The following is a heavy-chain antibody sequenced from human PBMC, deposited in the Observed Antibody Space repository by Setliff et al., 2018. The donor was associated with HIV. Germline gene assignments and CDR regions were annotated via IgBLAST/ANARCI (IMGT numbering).Heavy chain of an antibody. CDR2: LFYTGST. D-gene: IGHD3-9*01. V-gene: IGHV4-39*07. CDR1: GDSITSRNYH. Sequence: PSETLSLTCAVSGDSITSRNYHWDWVRQPPGKGLEWIGGLFYTGSTSCNPSLKSRVTMSIDTSKKQFSLKLSSVTAADTAVYYCARSDILTGKIKSFDYWGQGTLVTVSS. J-gene: IGHJ4*02. CDR3: ARSDILTGKIKSFDY.